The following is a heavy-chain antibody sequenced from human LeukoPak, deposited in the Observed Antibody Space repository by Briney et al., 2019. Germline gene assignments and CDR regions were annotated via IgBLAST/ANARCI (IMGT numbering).Heavy chain of an antibody. V-gene: IGHV3-49*03. Sequence: GGSLRLSCTAAGFTFGDYAISWFRQAPGKGLQWVGFISGKTHTGTTEYAASVKGRFSISRDDSKSVAYLEMNSLNTEDTAVYYCSRDSYGYQPEFGFAVWGPGTTVTVSS. J-gene: IGHJ6*02. CDR1: GFTFGDYA. CDR2: ISGKTHTGTT. D-gene: IGHD5-24*01. CDR3: SRDSYGYQPEFGFAV.